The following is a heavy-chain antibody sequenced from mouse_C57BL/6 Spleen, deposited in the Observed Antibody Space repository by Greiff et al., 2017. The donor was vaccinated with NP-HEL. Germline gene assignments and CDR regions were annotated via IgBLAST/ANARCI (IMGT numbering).Heavy chain of an antibody. Sequence: EVQLVESGGGLVQPGGSLKLSCAASGFTFSDYYMYWVRQTPEKRLEWVAYISNGGGSTYYPDTVKGRFTISRDNAKNTLYLQMSRLKSEDTAMYYCARLNGNSPYGYAMDYWGQGTSVTVSS. D-gene: IGHD2-1*01. CDR1: GFTFSDYY. J-gene: IGHJ4*01. CDR2: ISNGGGST. V-gene: IGHV5-12*01. CDR3: ARLNGNSPYGYAMDY.